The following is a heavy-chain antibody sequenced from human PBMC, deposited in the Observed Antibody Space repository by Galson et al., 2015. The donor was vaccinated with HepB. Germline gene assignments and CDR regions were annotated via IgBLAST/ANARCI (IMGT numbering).Heavy chain of an antibody. CDR1: GFTFSSYS. Sequence: SLRLSCAASGFTFSSYSMNWVRQAPGKGLEWVSHIISRTGTIYYADSVKGRFTISRDNAKNSLYLQMNSLRDEDTALYYCARDRLGYYGMDVWGQGTTVTVSS. J-gene: IGHJ6*02. CDR2: IISRTGTI. CDR3: ARDRLGYYGMDV. D-gene: IGHD3-16*01. V-gene: IGHV3-48*02.